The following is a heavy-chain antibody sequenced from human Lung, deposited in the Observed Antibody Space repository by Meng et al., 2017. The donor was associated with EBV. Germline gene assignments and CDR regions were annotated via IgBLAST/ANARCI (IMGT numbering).Heavy chain of an antibody. CDR2: IWYDGVKK. CDR1: GYTFSSYG. J-gene: IGHJ4*03. V-gene: IGHV3-33*01. CDR3: ARDFYGDYSLLDY. Sequence: QGQLVEAGGGVVQPGRSLRLLCAASGYTFSSYGMHWVRQAPGKGLEWLTFIWYDGVKKSYTDSVKGRFTISRDNSRNTLYLEMDSLRAEDTAMYYCARDFYGDYSLLDYWGHGTLVTVSS. D-gene: IGHD4-17*01.